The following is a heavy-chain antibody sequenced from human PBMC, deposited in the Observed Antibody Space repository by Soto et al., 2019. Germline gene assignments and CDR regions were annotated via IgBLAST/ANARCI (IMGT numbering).Heavy chain of an antibody. CDR1: GCTFRIYA. Sequence: GASVKISCKASGCTFRIYALGLVRQATGQGLEWIGWIVLSSGNTNYAQKFQERLTITRDMSTSTAYMELSSLRSEDMAVYYCAAAKYCTGGSCYRSFDYWGQGTLVTVSS. J-gene: IGHJ4*02. D-gene: IGHD2-15*01. CDR2: IVLSSGNT. CDR3: AAAKYCTGGSCYRSFDY. V-gene: IGHV1-58*01.